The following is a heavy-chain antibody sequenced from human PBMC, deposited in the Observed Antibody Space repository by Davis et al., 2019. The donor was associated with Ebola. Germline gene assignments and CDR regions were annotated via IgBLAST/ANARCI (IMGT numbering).Heavy chain of an antibody. CDR1: GGSFSGYY. V-gene: IGHV4-34*01. CDR2: INHSGST. J-gene: IGHJ6*02. Sequence: PSETLSLTCAVYGGSFSGYYWSWIRQPPGKGLEWIGEINHSGSTNYNPSLKSRVTISVDTSKNQFSLKLSSVTAADTAVYYCARTWIQLWLRLGYGMDVWGQGTTVTVSS. D-gene: IGHD5-18*01. CDR3: ARTWIQLWLRLGYGMDV.